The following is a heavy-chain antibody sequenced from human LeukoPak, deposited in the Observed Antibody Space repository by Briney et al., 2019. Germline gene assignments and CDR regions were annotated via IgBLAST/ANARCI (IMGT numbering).Heavy chain of an antibody. Sequence: EASVKVSCKASGYTFTSYDINWVRQATGQGREWMGWMNPNSGNTGYAQKFQGRVTMTRNTSISTAYMELSSLRSEDTAVYYCARTRKAGYSSSWYRRNQYNWFDPWGQGTLVTVSS. J-gene: IGHJ5*02. D-gene: IGHD6-13*01. CDR3: ARTRKAGYSSSWYRRNQYNWFDP. V-gene: IGHV1-8*01. CDR2: MNPNSGNT. CDR1: GYTFTSYD.